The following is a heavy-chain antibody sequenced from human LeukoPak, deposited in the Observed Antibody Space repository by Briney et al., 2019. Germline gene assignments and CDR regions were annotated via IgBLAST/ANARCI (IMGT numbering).Heavy chain of an antibody. V-gene: IGHV3-30*18. Sequence: QPGGSLRLSCAASGFTFSSYGMHWVRQAPGKGLEWVAVISYDGSNKYYAYLVKGRFTLSRDNSKNTLYLQMNSLRAEDTAVYYCAKDQREMATILGDIWGQGTMVTVSS. CDR1: GFTFSSYG. D-gene: IGHD5-24*01. J-gene: IGHJ3*02. CDR3: AKDQREMATILGDI. CDR2: ISYDGSNK.